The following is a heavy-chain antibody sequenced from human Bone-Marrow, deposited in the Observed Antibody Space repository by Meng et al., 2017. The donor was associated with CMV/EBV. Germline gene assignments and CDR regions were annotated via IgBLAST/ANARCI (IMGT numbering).Heavy chain of an antibody. CDR2: IVVGSGNT. V-gene: IGHV1-58*01. J-gene: IGHJ4*02. Sequence: SVKVSYKASGFTFTSSAVQWVRQARGQRLEWIGWIVVGSGNTNYAQKFQERVTITRDMSTSTAYMELSSLRSEDTAVYYCAARYSSGWYYFDYWGQGTLVTVSS. D-gene: IGHD6-19*01. CDR3: AARYSSGWYYFDY. CDR1: GFTFTSSA.